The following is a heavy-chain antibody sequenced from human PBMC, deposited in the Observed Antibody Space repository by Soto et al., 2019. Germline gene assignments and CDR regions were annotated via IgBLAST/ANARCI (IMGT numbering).Heavy chain of an antibody. CDR3: ARDLECSGSYYTDY. Sequence: QVQLVQSGAEVKKPGASVKVSCKASGYTFTNYGISWVRQAPGQGLEWMGWISHWGKTNYAQKLQGRVTMTTDTSASTAVMELRSLRSDDTAMYFCARDLECSGSYYTDYWVQGTLVTVSS. CDR2: ISHWGKT. CDR1: GYTFTNYG. J-gene: IGHJ4*02. V-gene: IGHV1-18*01. D-gene: IGHD3-10*02.